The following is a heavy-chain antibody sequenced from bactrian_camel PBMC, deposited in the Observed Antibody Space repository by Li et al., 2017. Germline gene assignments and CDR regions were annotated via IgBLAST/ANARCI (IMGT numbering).Heavy chain of an antibody. CDR1: GYTNRSDYC. J-gene: IGHJ4*01. D-gene: IGHD3*01. CDR2: VVGIDSDDTT. CDR3: VADENYCYLQYEYNI. Sequence: DVQLVESGGGSVQAVGSLRLSCVASGYTNRSDYCIVWLRQFPGKEREGVEGVVGIDSDDTTRYADSVKGRFSISLDNAKNTLYLQMNSLKPEDTGVYYCVADENYCYLQYEYNIRGQGTQVTVS. V-gene: IGHV3S66*01.